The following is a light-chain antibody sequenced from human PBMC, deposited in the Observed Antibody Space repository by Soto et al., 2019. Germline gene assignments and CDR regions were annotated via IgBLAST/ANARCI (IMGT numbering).Light chain of an antibody. J-gene: IGKJ4*01. CDR2: KAS. V-gene: IGKV1-5*03. CDR3: QQYDSYSPLT. CDR1: QTISSW. Sequence: DIQMTQSPSTLSGSVGDRVTSTCRASQTISSWLAWYQQKPGKAPKLLIYKASTLKSGVPSRFSGSGSGTEFTLTISSLQPDDFATYYCQQYDSYSPLTFGGGTKGDIK.